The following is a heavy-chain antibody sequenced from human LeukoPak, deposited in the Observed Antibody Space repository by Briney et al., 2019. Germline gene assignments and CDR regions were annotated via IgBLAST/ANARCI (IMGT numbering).Heavy chain of an antibody. CDR3: AKTGSWDQGGLDY. J-gene: IGHJ4*02. V-gene: IGHV3-23*01. D-gene: IGHD3-10*01. CDR1: GFTFSSFA. Sequence: PGGSLRLSCAASGFTFSSFAINWVRQAPGKGLEWVSGISGSGGNTHYADSVKGRFTISRDNSKNRLFLQMNSLRVEDTAVYFCAKTGSWDQGGLDYWGQGTLVTVSS. CDR2: ISGSGGNT.